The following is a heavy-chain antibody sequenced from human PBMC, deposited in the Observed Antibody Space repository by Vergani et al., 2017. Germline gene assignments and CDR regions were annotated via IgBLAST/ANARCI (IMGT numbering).Heavy chain of an antibody. CDR1: GGSISSSSYY. V-gene: IGHV4-39*01. D-gene: IGHD1-26*01. CDR2: IYYSGST. Sequence: QVQLQQWGAGLLKPSETLSLTCTVSGGSISSSSYYWGWIRQPPGKGLEWIGSIYYSGSTYYNPSLKSRVTISVDTSKNQFSLKLSSVTAADTAVYYCARGTEFIVGATTSFDYWGQGTLVTVSS. CDR3: ARGTEFIVGATTSFDY. J-gene: IGHJ4*02.